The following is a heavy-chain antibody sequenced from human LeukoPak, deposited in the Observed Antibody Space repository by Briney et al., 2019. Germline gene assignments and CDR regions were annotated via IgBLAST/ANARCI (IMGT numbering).Heavy chain of an antibody. D-gene: IGHD4-17*01. CDR3: ARGYDYGDFCLGY. Sequence: SVKVSCKASGGTFSSYAISWVRQAPGQGLEWMGGIIPIFGTANYAQKFQGRVTITTDESTSTAYMELSSLRSEDTAVYYCARGYDYGDFCLGYWGQGTLVTVSS. CDR1: GGTFSSYA. CDR2: IIPIFGTA. J-gene: IGHJ4*02. V-gene: IGHV1-69*05.